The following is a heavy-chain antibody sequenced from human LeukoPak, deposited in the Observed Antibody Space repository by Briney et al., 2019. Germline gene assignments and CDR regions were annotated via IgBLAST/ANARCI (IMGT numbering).Heavy chain of an antibody. CDR1: EFTFSNYA. V-gene: IGHV3-23*01. CDR2: ISGSGGGT. CDR3: AKRSGYCSTINCHHLYDY. J-gene: IGHJ4*02. D-gene: IGHD2-2*01. Sequence: SGGSLRLSCAASEFTFSNYAMSWVRQAPGKGLEWVSTISGSGGGTYYADSVKGRFTISRDNSKNTLYLQMNSLRAEDTALYYCAKRSGYCSTINCHHLYDYWGQGTLVTVSS.